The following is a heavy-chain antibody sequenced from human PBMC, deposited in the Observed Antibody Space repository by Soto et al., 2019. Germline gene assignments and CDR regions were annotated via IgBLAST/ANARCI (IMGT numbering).Heavy chain of an antibody. CDR1: GFTFSSYG. V-gene: IGHV3-33*03. D-gene: IGHD3-3*01. Sequence: GSLRLSCAASGFTFSSYGMHWVRQAPGKGLEWVAVICSGGSNKYYADSVKGRFTISRDNAKNTLYLQMNSLRAEDTAVYYCATSGAADFWSGSLDYWGQGTLVTVS. CDR3: ATSGAADFWSGSLDY. CDR2: ICSGGSNK. J-gene: IGHJ4*02.